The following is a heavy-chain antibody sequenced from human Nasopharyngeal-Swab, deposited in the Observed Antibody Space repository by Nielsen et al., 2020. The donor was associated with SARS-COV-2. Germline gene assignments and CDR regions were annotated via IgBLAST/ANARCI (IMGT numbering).Heavy chain of an antibody. CDR2: ISGSGGST. CDR1: GFTFSSYA. V-gene: IGHV3-23*01. CDR3: AKDQHSGGFDY. J-gene: IGHJ4*02. D-gene: IGHD3-16*01. Sequence: GESLKISCAASGFTFSSYAMGWVRQAPGKGLEWVSAISGSGGSTYYADSVKGRFTISRDNSKNTLYLQMNSLRAEDTAVYYCAKDQHSGGFDYWGQGTLVTVSS.